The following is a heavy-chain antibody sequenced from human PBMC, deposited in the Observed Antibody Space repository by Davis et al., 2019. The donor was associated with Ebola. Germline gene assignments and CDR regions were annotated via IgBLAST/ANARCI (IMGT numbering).Heavy chain of an antibody. CDR3: ARQAAAYDY. Sequence: MPSETLSLTCTVSGGSITSNNYYWGWIRQPPGKGLEWIGSIYYSGSTHYNPSLKGRVTISVDTSKNQFSLKLSSVTAADTAVYYCARQAAAYDYWGQGTLVTVSS. D-gene: IGHD6-13*01. CDR1: GGSITSNNYY. CDR2: IYYSGST. V-gene: IGHV4-39*01. J-gene: IGHJ4*02.